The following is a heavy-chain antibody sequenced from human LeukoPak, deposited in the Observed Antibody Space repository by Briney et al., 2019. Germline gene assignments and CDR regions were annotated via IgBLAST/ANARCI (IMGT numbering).Heavy chain of an antibody. CDR1: GGSISIYY. CDR2: IFTSGIT. CDR3: ARVEGGHELWSYY. V-gene: IGHV4-4*07. Sequence: PSETLSLTCTVSGGSISIYYWNWIRQPAGKGLEWIGRIFTSGITNYDPSLKSRVTMSVDTSKNQFSLNLSSVTAADTAVYYCARVEGGHELWSYYWGQGTLVTVSS. J-gene: IGHJ4*02. D-gene: IGHD5-18*01.